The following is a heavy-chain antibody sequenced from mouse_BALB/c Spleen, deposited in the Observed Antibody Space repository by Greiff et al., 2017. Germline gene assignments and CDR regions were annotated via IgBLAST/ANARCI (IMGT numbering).Heavy chain of an antibody. J-gene: IGHJ3*01. CDR1: GYSFTSYY. V-gene: IGHV1S135*01. CDR2: IDPFNGGT. CDR3: ARGHYYGLAY. D-gene: IGHD1-2*01. Sequence: VQLKESGPELMKPGASVKISCKASGYSFTSYYMHWVKQSHGKSLEWIGYIDPFNGGTSYNQKFKGKATLTVDKSSSTAYMHLSSLTSEDSAVYYCARGHYYGLAYWGQGTLVTVSA.